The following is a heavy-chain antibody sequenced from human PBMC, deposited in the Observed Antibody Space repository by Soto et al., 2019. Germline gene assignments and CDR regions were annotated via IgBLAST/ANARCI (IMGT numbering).Heavy chain of an antibody. J-gene: IGHJ4*02. CDR3: AKDIVVGIAAAGTSLLAN. CDR2: ISWNSGSI. CDR1: GFTFDDYA. Sequence: GGSLRLSCAASGFTFDDYAMHWVRQAPGKGLEWVSGISWNSGSIGYADSVKGRFTISRDNAKNSLYLQMNSLRAEDTALYYCAKDIVVGIAAAGTSLLANWGQGTLVTVSS. V-gene: IGHV3-9*01. D-gene: IGHD6-13*01.